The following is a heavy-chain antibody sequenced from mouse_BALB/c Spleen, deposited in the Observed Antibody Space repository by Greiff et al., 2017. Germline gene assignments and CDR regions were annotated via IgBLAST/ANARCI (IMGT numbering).Heavy chain of an antibody. CDR3: ARDGYYTVAD. CDR2: ISYDGSN. J-gene: IGHJ3*01. Sequence: DVQLQESGPGLVKPSQSLSLTCSVTGYSITSGYYWNWIRQFPGNKLEWMGYISYDGSNNYNPSLKNRISITRDTSKNQFFLKLNSVTTEDTATYYCARDGYYTVADWGQGTLVTVSA. V-gene: IGHV3-6*02. D-gene: IGHD2-3*01. CDR1: GYSITSGYY.